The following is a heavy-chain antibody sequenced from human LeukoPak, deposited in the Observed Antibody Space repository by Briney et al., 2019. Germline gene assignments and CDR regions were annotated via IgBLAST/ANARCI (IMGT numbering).Heavy chain of an antibody. Sequence: ASVTVSCKASGYTFTSYYMHWVRQAPGQGLEWMGIINPSGGSTSYAQKFQGRVTMTRDTSTSTVYMELSSLRSEDTAVYYCARDAPGTYDILTGFDYWGQGTLVTVSS. V-gene: IGHV1-46*01. CDR1: GYTFTSYY. CDR2: INPSGGST. J-gene: IGHJ4*02. CDR3: ARDAPGTYDILTGFDY. D-gene: IGHD3-9*01.